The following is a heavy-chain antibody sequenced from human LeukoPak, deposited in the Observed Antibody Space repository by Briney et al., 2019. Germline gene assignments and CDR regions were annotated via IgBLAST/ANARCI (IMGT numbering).Heavy chain of an antibody. CDR2: INTNTGNP. J-gene: IGHJ6*02. CDR3: ARVYYDFWSGPQCMDV. CDR1: GYTFTSYA. V-gene: IGHV7-4-1*02. Sequence: ASVKVSCKASGYTFTSYAMNWVRQAPGQGLEWMGWINTNTGNPTYAQGFTGRFVFSLDTSVSTAYLQISSLKAEDTAVYYCARVYYDFWSGPQCMDVWGQGTTVTVSS. D-gene: IGHD3-3*01.